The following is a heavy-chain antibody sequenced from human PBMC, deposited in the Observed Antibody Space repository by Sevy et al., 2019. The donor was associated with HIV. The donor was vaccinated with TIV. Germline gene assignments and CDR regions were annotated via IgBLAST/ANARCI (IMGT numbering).Heavy chain of an antibody. J-gene: IGHJ6*02. CDR1: GFTFSSYA. Sequence: GGSLRLSCAASGFTFSSYAMNWVRQAPGKGLEWVSSISSSSSHIYAADSLKGRFTISRDNAKNSLFLQMNSLRAEDTAIYYCARMAADDPDFYYYGMDVWGQGTTVTVSS. CDR2: ISSSSSHI. CDR3: ARMAADDPDFYYYGMDV. D-gene: IGHD6-13*01. V-gene: IGHV3-21*01.